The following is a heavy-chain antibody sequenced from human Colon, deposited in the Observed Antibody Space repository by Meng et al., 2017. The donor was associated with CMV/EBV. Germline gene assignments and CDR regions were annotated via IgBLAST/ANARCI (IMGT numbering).Heavy chain of an antibody. CDR3: AKGAEYFDFWTAPD. CDR2: ISGGGKTP. Sequence: GESLKISCAASGFTFSNYAMTWVRQAPGKGLEWVSSISGGGKTPFYADSVRGRFTISRDNSGNRLYLQMDNLRADDTAIYYCAKGAEYFDFWTAPDWGQGTLVTVSS. CDR1: GFTFSNYA. J-gene: IGHJ4*02. V-gene: IGHV3-23*01. D-gene: IGHD3/OR15-3a*01.